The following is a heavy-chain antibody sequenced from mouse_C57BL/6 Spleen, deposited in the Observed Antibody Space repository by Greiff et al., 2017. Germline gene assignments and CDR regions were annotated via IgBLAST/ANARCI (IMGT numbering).Heavy chain of an antibody. CDR1: GYAFSSSW. J-gene: IGHJ2*01. CDR3: ARRGLRPFDY. Sequence: VKVVESGPELVKPGASVKISCKASGYAFSSSWMNWVKQRPGKGLEWIGRIYPGDGDTNYNGKFKGKATLTADKSSSTAYMQLSSLTSEDSAVYFCARRGLRPFDYWGQGTTLTVSS. D-gene: IGHD2-4*01. V-gene: IGHV1-82*01. CDR2: IYPGDGDT.